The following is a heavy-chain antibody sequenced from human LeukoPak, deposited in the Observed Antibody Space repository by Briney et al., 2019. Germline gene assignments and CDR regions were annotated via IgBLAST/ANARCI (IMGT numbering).Heavy chain of an antibody. CDR1: GFTFSSYS. Sequence: GGSLRLSCAASGFTFSSYSMNWVRQAPGKGLEWVSSISSSSSYIYYADSVKVRFTISRDNAKNSLYLQMNSLRAEDTAVYYCARMGQWLRAFDYWGQGTLVTVSS. J-gene: IGHJ4*02. CDR3: ARMGQWLRAFDY. D-gene: IGHD6-19*01. CDR2: ISSSSSYI. V-gene: IGHV3-21*01.